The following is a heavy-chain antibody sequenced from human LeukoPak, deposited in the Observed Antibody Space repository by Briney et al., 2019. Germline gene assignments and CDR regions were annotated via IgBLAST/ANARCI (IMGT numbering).Heavy chain of an antibody. Sequence: SQTLSLTCTVSGYSISSGYYWGWIRQPPGKGLEWIGSIYHSGSTYYNPSLKSRVTTSVDTSKNQFSLKLSSVTAADTAVYYCARLGYDFWSGYYYYYYMDVWGKGTTVTVSS. CDR1: GYSISSGYY. D-gene: IGHD3-3*01. V-gene: IGHV4-38-2*02. CDR3: ARLGYDFWSGYYYYYYMDV. CDR2: IYHSGST. J-gene: IGHJ6*03.